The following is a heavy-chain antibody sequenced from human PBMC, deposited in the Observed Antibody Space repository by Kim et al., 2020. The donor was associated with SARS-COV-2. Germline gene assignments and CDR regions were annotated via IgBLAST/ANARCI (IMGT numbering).Heavy chain of an antibody. CDR3: AKEYSSGWDNYYYGMDV. J-gene: IGHJ6*02. CDR2: ISWSSGSI. Sequence: GGSLRLSCAASGFTFGDYAMHWVRQAPGKGLEWVSGISWSSGSIDYADSVKGRYADSVKGRFTISRDNAKNSLYLQMNSLRAEDTALYYCAKEYSSGWDNYYYGMDVWGQGTTVTVSS. V-gene: IGHV3-9*01. CDR1: GFTFGDYA. D-gene: IGHD6-19*01.